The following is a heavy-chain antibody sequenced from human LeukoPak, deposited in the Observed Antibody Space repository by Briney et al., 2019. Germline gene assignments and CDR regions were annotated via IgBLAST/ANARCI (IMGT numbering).Heavy chain of an antibody. Sequence: GASVKVSCKASGYTSTSYDINWVRQATGQGLEWMGWMNPNSGNTGYAQKFQGRVTITRNTSISTAYMELSSLRSEDTAVYYCARGLDYYDSSGYYDAFDIWGQGTMVTVSS. V-gene: IGHV1-8*03. J-gene: IGHJ3*02. CDR3: ARGLDYYDSSGYYDAFDI. CDR2: MNPNSGNT. D-gene: IGHD3-22*01. CDR1: GYTSTSYD.